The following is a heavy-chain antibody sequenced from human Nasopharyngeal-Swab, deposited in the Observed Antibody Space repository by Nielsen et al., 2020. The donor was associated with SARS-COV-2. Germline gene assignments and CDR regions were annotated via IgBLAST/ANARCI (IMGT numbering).Heavy chain of an antibody. CDR1: GGTFSSYA. Sequence: SVKVSCKASGGTFSSYAISWVRQAPGQGLEWMGGIIPIFGTANYAQKFQGRVTITADESTSTAYMELSSLRSEDTAVYYCARLYYYGSGSYVYYYGMDVWGQGTTVTVSS. D-gene: IGHD3-10*01. V-gene: IGHV1-69*13. CDR3: ARLYYYGSGSYVYYYGMDV. J-gene: IGHJ6*02. CDR2: IIPIFGTA.